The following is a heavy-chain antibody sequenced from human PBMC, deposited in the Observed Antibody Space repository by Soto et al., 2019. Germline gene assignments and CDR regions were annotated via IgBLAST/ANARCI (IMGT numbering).Heavy chain of an antibody. Sequence: PSETLSLTCTVSGGSISSGDYYWSWIRQPPGKGLEWIGYIYYSGSTYYNPSLKSRVTISVDTSKNQFSLKLSSVTAADTAVYYCARVRYPGRFGEDDRYGMDAWGQGTTVTVSS. CDR2: IYYSGST. D-gene: IGHD3-10*01. CDR3: ARVRYPGRFGEDDRYGMDA. V-gene: IGHV4-30-4*01. CDR1: GGSISSGDYY. J-gene: IGHJ6*02.